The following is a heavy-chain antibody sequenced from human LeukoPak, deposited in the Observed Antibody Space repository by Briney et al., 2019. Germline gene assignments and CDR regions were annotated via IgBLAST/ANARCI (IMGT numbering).Heavy chain of an antibody. D-gene: IGHD1-26*01. CDR2: IYYSGST. CDR1: GGSISSYY. CDR3: ARVAVGAYFDY. Sequence: SETLSLTCTVSGGSISSYYWSWLRQPPGKGLEWIGYIYYSGSTNYNPSLKSRVTISVDTSKNQFSLKLSSVTAADTAVYYCARVAVGAYFDYWGQGTLVTVSS. J-gene: IGHJ4*02. V-gene: IGHV4-59*01.